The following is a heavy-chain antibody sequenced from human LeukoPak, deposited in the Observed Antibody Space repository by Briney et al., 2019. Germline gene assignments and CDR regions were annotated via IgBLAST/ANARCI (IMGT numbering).Heavy chain of an antibody. Sequence: SETLSLTCAVYGGSFSGYYWSWIRQPPGKGLEWIGEINHSGSTNYNPSLKSRVTISVDTSKNQFSLKLSSVTAADTAVYYCARSRDGYNWVFDYWGQGTLVTVSS. V-gene: IGHV4-34*01. D-gene: IGHD5-24*01. CDR2: INHSGST. CDR1: GGSFSGYY. CDR3: ARSRDGYNWVFDY. J-gene: IGHJ4*02.